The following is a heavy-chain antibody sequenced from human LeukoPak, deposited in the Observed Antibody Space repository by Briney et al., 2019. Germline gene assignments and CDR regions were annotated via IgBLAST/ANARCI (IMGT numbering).Heavy chain of an antibody. J-gene: IGHJ4*02. CDR1: GFTFSDYW. V-gene: IGHV3-7*01. CDR3: ARWRGSTSERSDY. Sequence: GGSLRLSCTASGFTFSDYWMAWVRQAPGKGLEWVANIKQDGSAKYYVDSVKGRFTISRDNAKNSLYLQMDSLRVEDTATYYCARWRGSTSERSDYWGQGTLVTVSS. D-gene: IGHD2-2*01. CDR2: IKQDGSAK.